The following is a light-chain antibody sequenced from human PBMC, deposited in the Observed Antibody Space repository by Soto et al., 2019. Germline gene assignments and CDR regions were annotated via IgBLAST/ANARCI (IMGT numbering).Light chain of an antibody. V-gene: IGLV2-14*01. CDR1: SSDVGGYNF. J-gene: IGLJ3*02. CDR3: SSYTFSSTLVV. CDR2: EVN. Sequence: QSALTQPASVSGSAGQSITISCTGTSSDVGGYNFVSWYQQHPGKAPRLMIFEVNNRPSGVSDRFSGSKSGNTASLTISGLQAEDEADYDCSSYTFSSTLVVFGGGTQLTVL.